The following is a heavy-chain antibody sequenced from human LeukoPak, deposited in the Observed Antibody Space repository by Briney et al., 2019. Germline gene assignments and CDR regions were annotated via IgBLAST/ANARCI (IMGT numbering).Heavy chain of an antibody. V-gene: IGHV4-59*01. CDR1: GGSISSYY. J-gene: IGHJ2*01. CDR2: IYYSGST. CDR3: ARVRTRWYFDL. Sequence: PSETLSLTCTVSGGSISSYYWSWIRQPPGKGLEWIGYIYYSGSTNYNPSLKSRVTISVDTSKNQFSLKPSSVTAADTAVYYCARVRTRWYFDLWGRGTLVTVSS. D-gene: IGHD1-14*01.